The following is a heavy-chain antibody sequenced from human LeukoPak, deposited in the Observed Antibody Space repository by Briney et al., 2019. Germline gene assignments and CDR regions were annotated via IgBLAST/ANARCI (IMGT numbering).Heavy chain of an antibody. CDR3: ARDEYDFWSGPDGFYYYGMDV. J-gene: IGHJ6*02. CDR1: GYTFTGYY. V-gene: IGHV1-2*02. CDR2: INPNSGGT. D-gene: IGHD3-3*01. Sequence: ASVKVSCKASGYTFTGYYMHWVRQAPGQVLEWMGWINPNSGGTNYAQKFQGRVTMTRDTSISTAYMELSRLRSDDTAVYYCARDEYDFWSGPDGFYYYGMDVWGQGTTVTVSS.